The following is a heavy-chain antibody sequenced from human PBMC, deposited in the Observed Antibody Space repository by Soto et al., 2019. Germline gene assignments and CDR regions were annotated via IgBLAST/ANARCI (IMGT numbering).Heavy chain of an antibody. CDR2: INPSGGST. D-gene: IGHD2-15*01. J-gene: IGHJ4*02. CDR1: GYTFTSYY. V-gene: IGHV1-46*01. Sequence: GASVKVSCKASGYTFTSYYMHWVRQAPGQGLEWMGIINPSGGSTSYAQKFQGRVTMTRDTSTSTVYMELSSLRSEDTAVYYCARTGYCSGGSCYQPFDYWGQGTLVTVSS. CDR3: ARTGYCSGGSCYQPFDY.